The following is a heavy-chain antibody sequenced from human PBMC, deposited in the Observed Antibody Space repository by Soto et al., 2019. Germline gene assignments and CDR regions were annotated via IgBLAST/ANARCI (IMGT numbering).Heavy chain of an antibody. CDR1: GFTFSSYA. J-gene: IGHJ6*02. Sequence: QVQLVESGGGVVQPGRSLRLSCAASGFTFSSYAMHWVRQAPGKGLEWVAVIWYDGSYKYYADSVKGRFTISRDNSKNPLYLQMNSLRAEDTAVYYCAKDLTTHYFYYYGMDVWGQGTTVTVSS. CDR3: AKDLTTHYFYYYGMDV. CDR2: IWYDGSYK. D-gene: IGHD4-17*01. V-gene: IGHV3-33*03.